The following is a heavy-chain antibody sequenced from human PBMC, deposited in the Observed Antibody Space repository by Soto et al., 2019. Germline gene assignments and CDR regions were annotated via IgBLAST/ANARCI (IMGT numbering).Heavy chain of an antibody. CDR2: ISFDGSNK. J-gene: IGHJ6*02. CDR1: KFTFRTCV. D-gene: IGHD3-22*01. CDR3: AREMIPMIMGGMSAMDV. Sequence: QVQLVESGGGVVQPERSQRLSCAASKFTFRTCVMHWVRQSPGKGLEWVALISFDGSNKYYADSVKGRFTIARDNSKNTMSLQMNSLRPEDTAVYYCAREMIPMIMGGMSAMDVWGQGTTVTVSS. V-gene: IGHV3-30*04.